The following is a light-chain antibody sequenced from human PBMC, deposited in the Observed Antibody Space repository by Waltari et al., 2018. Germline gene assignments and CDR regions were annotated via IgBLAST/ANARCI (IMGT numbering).Light chain of an antibody. J-gene: IGLJ2*01. CDR2: DNN. CDR3: GTWDSSLSAVV. V-gene: IGLV1-51*01. Sequence: LTQPPSVSAAPGQKVTISCSGSSSNIGNNYVSWYQQLPGTAPKLLIYDNNKRPSGIPDRFSGSKSGTSATLGITGLQTGDEADYYCGTWDSSLSAVVFGGGTKLTVL. CDR1: SSNIGNNY.